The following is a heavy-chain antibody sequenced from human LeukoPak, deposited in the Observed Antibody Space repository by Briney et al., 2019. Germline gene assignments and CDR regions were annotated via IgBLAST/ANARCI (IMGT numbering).Heavy chain of an antibody. D-gene: IGHD6-13*01. CDR2: IYSSGST. V-gene: IGHV4-4*07. CDR3: ARDFIFDSSSWYGDLDAFDI. CDR1: GGSISSYY. Sequence: PSETLSLTCTVSGGSISSYYWSWIRQPAGKGLEWIGRIYSSGSTNYNPSLNSRVTMSVDTSKNQLSLKLTSVTAADTAVYYCARDFIFDSSSWYGDLDAFDIWGQGTMVTVSS. J-gene: IGHJ3*02.